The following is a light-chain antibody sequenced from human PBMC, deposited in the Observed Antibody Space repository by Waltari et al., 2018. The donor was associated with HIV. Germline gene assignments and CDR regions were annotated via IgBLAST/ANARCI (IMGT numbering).Light chain of an antibody. Sequence: QSALTQPASVSGSPGQSITISCTGTSSDVGGYNYVSWYQQHPGKAPKLMIYEVSNRPSGVANRFSGSKSGNTASLTISGLQAEDEADYYCSSYTSSSTPHVFGTGTKVTVL. CDR3: SSYTSSSTPHV. J-gene: IGLJ1*01. CDR1: SSDVGGYNY. V-gene: IGLV2-14*01. CDR2: EVS.